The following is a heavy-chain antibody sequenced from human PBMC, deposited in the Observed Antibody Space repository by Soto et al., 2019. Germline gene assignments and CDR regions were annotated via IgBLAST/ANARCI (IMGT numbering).Heavy chain of an antibody. D-gene: IGHD3-22*01. CDR3: AREGYYYDSSGSLDY. V-gene: IGHV1-2*02. CDR1: GYTFTGYY. CDR2: INPNSGGT. Sequence: ASVKVSCKASGYTFTGYYMHWVRQAPGQGLEWMGWINPNSGGTNYAQKFQGRVTMTRDTSISTAYMELSRLRSDDTAVYYCAREGYYYDSSGSLDYWGQGTLVTVSS. J-gene: IGHJ4*02.